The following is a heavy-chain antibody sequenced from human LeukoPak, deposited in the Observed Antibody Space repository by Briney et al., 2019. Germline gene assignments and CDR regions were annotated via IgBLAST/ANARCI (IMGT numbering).Heavy chain of an antibody. J-gene: IGHJ6*03. CDR2: IYHSGST. CDR1: GYSISSGYH. V-gene: IGHV4-38-2*02. Sequence: SETLSLACTVSGYSISSGYHWGWIRQPTGKGLEWIGSIYHSGSTYYNASLKSRVTISVDTSKNQFSLKLSSVTAADTAVYYCARSNTGYSSSWPNYYYYYMDVWGKGTTVTVSS. D-gene: IGHD6-13*01. CDR3: ARSNTGYSSSWPNYYYYYMDV.